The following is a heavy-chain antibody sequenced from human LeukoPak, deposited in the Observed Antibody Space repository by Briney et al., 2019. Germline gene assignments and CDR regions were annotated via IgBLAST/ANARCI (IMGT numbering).Heavy chain of an antibody. CDR1: GFTFSSYG. Sequence: GGSLGLSCAASGFTFSSYGMHWVRQAPGKGLEWVAVISYDGSNKYYADSVKGRFTISRDNSKNTLYLQMNSLRAEDTAVHYCAKDQYGGNSDYYYGMDVWGQGTTVTVSS. D-gene: IGHD4-23*01. J-gene: IGHJ6*02. CDR3: AKDQYGGNSDYYYGMDV. CDR2: ISYDGSNK. V-gene: IGHV3-30*18.